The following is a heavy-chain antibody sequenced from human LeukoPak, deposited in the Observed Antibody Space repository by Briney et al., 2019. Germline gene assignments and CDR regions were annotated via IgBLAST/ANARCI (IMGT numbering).Heavy chain of an antibody. D-gene: IGHD3-22*01. CDR3: AKRGYYHDSSAYFYFDY. V-gene: IGHV3-23*01. J-gene: IGHJ4*02. CDR2: ISGSAGNT. CDR1: GFTVSSNY. Sequence: GGSLRLSCAASGFTVSSNYMSWVRQAPGKGLEWVSAISGSAGNTYYADSVKGRFTISRDNSKNTLYLQMNSLRADDTAVYYCAKRGYYHDSSAYFYFDYWGQGTLVTVSS.